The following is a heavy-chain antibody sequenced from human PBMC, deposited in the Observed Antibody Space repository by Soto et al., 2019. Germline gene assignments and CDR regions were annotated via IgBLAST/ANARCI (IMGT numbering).Heavy chain of an antibody. D-gene: IGHD2-2*01. CDR2: IYYSGST. J-gene: IGHJ5*02. CDR3: ARVKCSSTSCYGANWFDP. Sequence: PSETLSLTCTVSGGSISRGGYYWSWIRQHPGKGLEWIGYIYYSGSTYYNPSLKSRVTISVDTSKNQFSLKLSSVTAADTAVYYCARVKCSSTSCYGANWFDPWGQGTLVTVSS. CDR1: GGSISRGGYY. V-gene: IGHV4-31*03.